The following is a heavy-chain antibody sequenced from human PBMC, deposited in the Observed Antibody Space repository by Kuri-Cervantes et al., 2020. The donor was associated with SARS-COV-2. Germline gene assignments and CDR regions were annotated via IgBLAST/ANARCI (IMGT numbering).Heavy chain of an antibody. V-gene: IGHV3-23*01. J-gene: IGHJ6*03. CDR1: GFTFSSYA. CDR3: ARDLGSSTWIYYYYYMGV. CDR2: ISGSGGST. Sequence: GGSLRLSCAASGFTFSSYAMSWVRQAPGKGLEWVSAISGSGGSTYYADSVKGRLTISRDSSKNTLYLQMNSLRAEDMAVYYCARDLGSSTWIYYYYYMGVWGKGTTVTVSS. D-gene: IGHD6-6*01.